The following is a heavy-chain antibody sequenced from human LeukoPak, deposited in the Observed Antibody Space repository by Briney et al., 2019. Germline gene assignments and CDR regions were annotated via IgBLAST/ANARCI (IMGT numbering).Heavy chain of an antibody. Sequence: GGSLRLSCAASGFTFSSYWMSWVRQAPGKGLECVANIKQDGSEKYCVDSVKGRFTISRDNAKNSLYLQMNSLRAEDTAVYYCARESGDYGSADMPGYYYYMDVWAKGTTVIVSS. CDR2: IKQDGSEK. D-gene: IGHD3-10*01. CDR3: ARESGDYGSADMPGYYYYMDV. V-gene: IGHV3-7*01. J-gene: IGHJ6*03. CDR1: GFTFSSYW.